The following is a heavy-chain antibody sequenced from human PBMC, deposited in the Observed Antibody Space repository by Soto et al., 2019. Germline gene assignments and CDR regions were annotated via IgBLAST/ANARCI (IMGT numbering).Heavy chain of an antibody. V-gene: IGHV3-23*01. CDR1: GFSFSTCA. CDR3: ANQVGHYGDYTFDY. CDR2: ISPNSAAT. D-gene: IGHD4-17*01. Sequence: EVQLLESGGGLVQPGGSLRLSCVASGFSFSTCAMGWVRQAPGKGLEWVSLISPNSAATYYTDSVKGRFTISRDNSKNTLYLQMNSLRAEDTAVYYCANQVGHYGDYTFDYWGQGTLVTVSS. J-gene: IGHJ4*02.